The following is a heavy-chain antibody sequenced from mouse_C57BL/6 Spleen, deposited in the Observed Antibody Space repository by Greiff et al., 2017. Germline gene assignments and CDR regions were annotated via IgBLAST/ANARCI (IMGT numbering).Heavy chain of an antibody. Sequence: QVQLQQSGAELVKPGASVKISCKASGYAFSSYWMNWVKQRPGKGLEWIGQIYPGDGDTNYNGKFKGKATLTADKSSSTASMQLSSLTSEDSAVYFCARLRRENYAMDYWGQGTSVTVSS. CDR2: IYPGDGDT. CDR3: ARLRRENYAMDY. V-gene: IGHV1-80*01. CDR1: GYAFSSYW. J-gene: IGHJ4*01. D-gene: IGHD2-12*01.